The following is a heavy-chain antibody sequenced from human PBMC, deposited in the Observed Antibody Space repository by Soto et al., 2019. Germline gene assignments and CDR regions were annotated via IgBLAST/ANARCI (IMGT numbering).Heavy chain of an antibody. D-gene: IGHD1-26*01. V-gene: IGHV3-30-3*01. CDR1: GFTFSSYA. CDR2: ISYDGSNK. Sequence: GGSLRLSCAASGFTFSSYAMHWVRQAPGKGLEWVAVISYDGSNKYYADSVKGRFTISRDNSKNTLYLQMNSLRAEDTAVYYCARDAGWEFLQGGSDYWGQGTLVTVSS. J-gene: IGHJ4*02. CDR3: ARDAGWEFLQGGSDY.